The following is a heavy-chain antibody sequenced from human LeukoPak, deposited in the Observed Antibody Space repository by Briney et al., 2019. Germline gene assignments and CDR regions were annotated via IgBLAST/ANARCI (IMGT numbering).Heavy chain of an antibody. CDR3: ARDYGGYFDY. D-gene: IGHD4-23*01. V-gene: IGHV3-48*03. CDR1: GFTFSSSA. Sequence: GGSPRLSCTASGFTFSSSAMDWVRQAPGKGLEWVSYISSSGSTIYYADSVKGRFTISRDNAKNSLYLQMNSLRAEDTAVYYCARDYGGYFDYWGQGTLVTVSS. CDR2: ISSSGSTI. J-gene: IGHJ4*02.